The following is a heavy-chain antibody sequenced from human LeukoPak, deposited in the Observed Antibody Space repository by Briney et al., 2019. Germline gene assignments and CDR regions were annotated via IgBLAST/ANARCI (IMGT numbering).Heavy chain of an antibody. CDR1: AFTFSNYW. V-gene: IGHV3-74*03. J-gene: IGHJ3*02. Sequence: PGGSLRLSCAASAFTFSNYWMNWVRQAPGKGLVWVSRINYNGSRITYADSVKGRFTISRDNSKNTLFLQMNSLRAEDTAVYYCAKQCGGSDWFDAFDIWGQGTMVTVSS. D-gene: IGHD6-19*01. CDR2: INYNGSRI. CDR3: AKQCGGSDWFDAFDI.